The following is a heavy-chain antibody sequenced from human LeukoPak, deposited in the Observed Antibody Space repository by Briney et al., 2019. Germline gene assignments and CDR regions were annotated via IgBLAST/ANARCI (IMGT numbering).Heavy chain of an antibody. V-gene: IGHV1-8*01. CDR1: GYTFTNYD. J-gene: IGHJ6*03. Sequence: GASVKVSCKASGYTFTNYDINWVRQATGQGLEWMGWMNPNSGNTGYAQKFQGRVTITRNTSISTAYMELSGLRSEDTAVYYCARGHRGLVYYYYMDVWGKGTTVTVSS. CDR2: MNPNSGNT. D-gene: IGHD3/OR15-3a*01. CDR3: ARGHRGLVYYYYMDV.